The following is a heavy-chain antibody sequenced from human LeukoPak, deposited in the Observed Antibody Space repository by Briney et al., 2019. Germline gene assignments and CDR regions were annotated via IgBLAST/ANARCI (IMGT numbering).Heavy chain of an antibody. CDR2: IFYIGSA. D-gene: IGHD2-15*01. CDR1: GVSIGSGGY. J-gene: IGHJ4*02. Sequence: SETLSLTCAVSGVSIGSGGYWSWVRQPPGKGLEWIGQIFYIGSAHYNPSFESRVIMSIDNSRNQLSLRFNSVTAADTAVYYCARHGSYSLAFWGQGALVTVSS. CDR3: ARHGSYSLAF. V-gene: IGHV4-4*02.